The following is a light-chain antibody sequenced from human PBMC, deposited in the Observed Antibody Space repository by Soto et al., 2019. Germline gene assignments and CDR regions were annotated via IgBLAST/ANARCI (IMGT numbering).Light chain of an antibody. CDR1: QSVSSRF. CDR3: QQYESSRT. V-gene: IGKV3-20*01. J-gene: IGKJ1*01. CDR2: GAS. Sequence: EIVLTQSPGTLSLSPGERATLSCRASQSVSSRFLAWYQQKPGQAPKVLIYGASTRATGIPDRFSGSGSGTDFTRTISRLEPEDFAVYYCQQYESSRTFGQGTKVEMK.